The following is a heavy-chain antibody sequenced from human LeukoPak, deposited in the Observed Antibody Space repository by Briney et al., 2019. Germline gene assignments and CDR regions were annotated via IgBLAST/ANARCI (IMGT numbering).Heavy chain of an antibody. CDR3: TRGPTRERQLPFRY. Sequence: GGSLRLSCTASGFTFGDYAMSWVRQAPGKGLEWVGFIRSKAYGGTTEYAASVKGRFTISRDDSKSIAYLQMNSLKTEDTAVYYCTRGPTRERQLPFRYWGQGTLVTVSS. J-gene: IGHJ4*02. V-gene: IGHV3-49*04. CDR2: IRSKAYGGTT. CDR1: GFTFGDYA. D-gene: IGHD6-13*01.